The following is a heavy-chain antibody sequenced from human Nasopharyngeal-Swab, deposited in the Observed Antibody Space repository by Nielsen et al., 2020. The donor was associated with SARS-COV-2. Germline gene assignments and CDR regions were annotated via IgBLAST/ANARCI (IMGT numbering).Heavy chain of an antibody. CDR3: ARDLALLGPGDYEGNFDY. J-gene: IGHJ4*02. Sequence: GESLKISCAASGFTFSSYGMHWVRQAPGKGLEWVAVIWYDGSNKYYADSVKGRFTISRDNSKNTLYLQMNSLRAGDTAVYYCARDLALLGPGDYEGNFDYWGQGTLVTVSS. CDR1: GFTFSSYG. V-gene: IGHV3-33*01. D-gene: IGHD4-17*01. CDR2: IWYDGSNK.